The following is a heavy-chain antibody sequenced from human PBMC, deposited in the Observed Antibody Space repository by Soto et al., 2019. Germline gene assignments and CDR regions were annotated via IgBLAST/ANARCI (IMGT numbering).Heavy chain of an antibody. V-gene: IGHV1-69*06. CDR2: IIPLFGTA. CDR1: GGTFSSHA. J-gene: IGHJ5*02. D-gene: IGHD3-10*01. Sequence: SVKASCKASGGTFSSHAIAWVRQAPGQRLEWMGGIIPLFGTANYAQKFHDRVTITADRSTSTAYMELSSLRSEDTAVYYCVRARMTMELSALNWFDPWGQGTLVTLPS. CDR3: VRARMTMELSALNWFDP.